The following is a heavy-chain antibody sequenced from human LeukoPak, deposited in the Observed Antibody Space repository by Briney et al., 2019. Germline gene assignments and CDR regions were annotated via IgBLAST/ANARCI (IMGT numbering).Heavy chain of an antibody. CDR2: IRSKAYGGTT. CDR3: AKANGDYALFDY. D-gene: IGHD4-17*01. CDR1: GFTFGDYA. J-gene: IGHJ4*02. V-gene: IGHV3-49*03. Sequence: GGSLRLSCTASGFTFGDYAMSWFRQAPGKGLEWVGFIRSKAYGGTTEYAASVKGRFTISRDDSKSIAYLQMNSLRAEDTAVYYCAKANGDYALFDYWGQGTLVTVSS.